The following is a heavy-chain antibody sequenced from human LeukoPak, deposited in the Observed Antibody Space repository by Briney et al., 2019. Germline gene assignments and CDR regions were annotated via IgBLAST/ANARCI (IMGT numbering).Heavy chain of an antibody. CDR2: IRGNADTT. Sequence: GGTLRLSCAASGFIFSNYGMSWVRQAPGKGLEWVSGIRGNADTTYYADSVKGRFSIFRDNSKNMLYLQMNSLRAEDTAVYYCAKRGPGSPQSGKYFFDYWGQGTLVTVSS. CDR3: AKRGPGSPQSGKYFFDY. CDR1: GFIFSNYG. J-gene: IGHJ4*02. D-gene: IGHD3-10*01. V-gene: IGHV3-23*01.